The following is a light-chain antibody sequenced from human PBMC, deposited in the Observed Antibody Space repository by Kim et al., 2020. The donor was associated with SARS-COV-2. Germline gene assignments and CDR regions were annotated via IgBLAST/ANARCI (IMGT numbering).Light chain of an antibody. CDR1: QDSRND. J-gene: IGKJ1*01. Sequence: AAGGDRVTITCRASQDSRNDLGWYQQRPGKAPRLLIFAATALQSRVPSRFSGSGSGTEFILTIDSLQPEDFATYFCQQDHNYPRTFGQGTKVDIK. CDR2: AAT. V-gene: IGKV1-6*01. CDR3: QQDHNYPRT.